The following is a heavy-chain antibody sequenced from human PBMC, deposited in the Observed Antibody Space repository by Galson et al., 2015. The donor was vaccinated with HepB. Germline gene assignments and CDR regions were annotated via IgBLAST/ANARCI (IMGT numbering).Heavy chain of an antibody. CDR2: SIPIFGRA. Sequence: SVKVSCKASGGTFSNYAINWVRQAPGQGLEWMGGSIPIFGRANYYAQKFQGRVTVTADESTSTAYMELTGLRSDDTAIYYCANLHGDIVANDPTGDWFDPWGQGTLVIVSP. CDR1: GGTFSNYA. D-gene: IGHD5-12*01. V-gene: IGHV1-69*13. J-gene: IGHJ5*02. CDR3: ANLHGDIVANDPTGDWFDP.